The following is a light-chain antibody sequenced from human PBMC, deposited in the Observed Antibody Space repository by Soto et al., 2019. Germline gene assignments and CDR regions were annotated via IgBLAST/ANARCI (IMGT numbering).Light chain of an antibody. Sequence: PWERATLSCRATQRLSSNLAWYQQKPVQAPRLLIYGASTRASGIPARFSGSGSGTEFTLTISSLQSEDFAVYYCQQYNDWLITFGQGTRLEIK. CDR2: GAS. CDR1: QRLSSN. V-gene: IGKV3-15*01. CDR3: QQYNDWLIT. J-gene: IGKJ5*01.